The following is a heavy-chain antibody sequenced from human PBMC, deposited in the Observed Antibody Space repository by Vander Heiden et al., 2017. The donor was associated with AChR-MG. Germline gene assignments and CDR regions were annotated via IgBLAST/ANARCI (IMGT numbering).Heavy chain of an antibody. J-gene: IGHJ6*02. V-gene: IGHV4-59*01. Sequence: QVQLQESGPGLVKPSETLSLTCTVSGGSISSYYWSWIRQPPGKGLEWIGYIYYSGSTNYNPSLKSRVTISVDTSKNQFSLKLSSVTAADTAVYYCAREERFMYSSSSYYCYGMDVWGQGTTVTVSS. CDR2: IYYSGST. CDR1: GGSISSYY. D-gene: IGHD6-6*01. CDR3: AREERFMYSSSSYYCYGMDV.